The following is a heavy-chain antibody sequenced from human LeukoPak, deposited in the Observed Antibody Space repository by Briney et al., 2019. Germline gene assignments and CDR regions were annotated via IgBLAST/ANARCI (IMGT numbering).Heavy chain of an antibody. D-gene: IGHD3-22*01. CDR1: GYSFTSYW. Sequence: GESLKISCKGSGYSFTSYWIGWVRQMPGKGLEWKGIIYPGDSDTRYSPSFQGQVTISADKSISTAYLQWSSLKASDTAMYYCARHGQKLGSYYYDSSGYFYWGQGTLVTVSS. CDR3: ARHGQKLGSYYYDSSGYFY. CDR2: IYPGDSDT. V-gene: IGHV5-51*01. J-gene: IGHJ4*02.